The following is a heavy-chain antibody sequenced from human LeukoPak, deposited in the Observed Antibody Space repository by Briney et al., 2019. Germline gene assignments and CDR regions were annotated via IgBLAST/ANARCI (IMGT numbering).Heavy chain of an antibody. CDR2: IYPGDFDT. Sequence: LGESLKISCKGSGYSFTNYWIGWVRQMPGKDLEWMGIIYPGDFDTRYSPSFQGQVTISADKSISTAYLQWSSLKASDNAMYYCARTVSLYSSQYRGFDYWGQGTLVTVSS. CDR1: GYSFTNYW. CDR3: ARTVSLYSSQYRGFDY. J-gene: IGHJ4*02. V-gene: IGHV5-51*01. D-gene: IGHD6-13*01.